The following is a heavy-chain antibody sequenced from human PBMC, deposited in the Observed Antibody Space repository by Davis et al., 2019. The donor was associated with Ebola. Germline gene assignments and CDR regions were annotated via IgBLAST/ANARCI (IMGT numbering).Heavy chain of an antibody. Sequence: ASVKVSCKASGYTFTNYGITWVRQAPGQGLQWVGWISAYSGDTNYVQKFQGRVTVTEDTSTDTAYMDLSSLRSEDTAVYYCATGQLGYCSGGSCYYDAFDFWGQGTMVTVSS. CDR3: ATGQLGYCSGGSCYYDAFDF. J-gene: IGHJ3*01. CDR2: ISAYSGDT. CDR1: GYTFTNYG. D-gene: IGHD2-15*01. V-gene: IGHV1-18*01.